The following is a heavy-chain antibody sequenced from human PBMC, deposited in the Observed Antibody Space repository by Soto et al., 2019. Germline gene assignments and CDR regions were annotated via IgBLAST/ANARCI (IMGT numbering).Heavy chain of an antibody. J-gene: IGHJ4*02. CDR1: GDSIISDKW. Sequence: QVQLQESGPGLVKPSGTLSLTCAVSGDSIISDKWWSWVRQAPGKGLEWIGEIHHGGNSKYNPSLKSRVILSGDRAKNQFSLNLTSVTGADTAVYFCARGESQQQRDYWGQGTLVTVSS. CDR2: IHHGGNS. V-gene: IGHV4-4*02. CDR3: ARGESQQQRDY. D-gene: IGHD6-25*01.